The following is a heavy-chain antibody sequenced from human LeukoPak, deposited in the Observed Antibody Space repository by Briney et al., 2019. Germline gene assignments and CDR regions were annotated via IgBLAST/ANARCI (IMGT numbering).Heavy chain of an antibody. J-gene: IGHJ5*01. CDR1: DDSVSGSRYY. Sequence: SETLSLTCTVSDDSVSGSRYYWTWIRQPPGKGLEWIGYIYHGSATYNPSLESRVTLSMDTSKNQYSLKMTSVTAADTAVYYCAREGGRQWLVSGALDSWGQGTLVTVSS. V-gene: IGHV4-61*01. D-gene: IGHD6-19*01. CDR3: AREGGRQWLVSGALDS. CDR2: IYHGSA.